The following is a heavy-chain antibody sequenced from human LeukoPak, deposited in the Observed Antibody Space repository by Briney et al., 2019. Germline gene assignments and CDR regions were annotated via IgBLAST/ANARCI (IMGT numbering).Heavy chain of an antibody. CDR2: VGTNHDT. Sequence: GGSLRLSCVASGFSVSTFDMYWVRQATGGGLEWVAAVGTNHDTLYLGSVKGRFTISRENAKNSLSLEMSYLTVEDTAVYYCTREWRGIASHYSGMDVWGQGTAVIVSS. V-gene: IGHV3-13*01. D-gene: IGHD3-16*02. J-gene: IGHJ6*02. CDR1: GFSVSTFD. CDR3: TREWRGIASHYSGMDV.